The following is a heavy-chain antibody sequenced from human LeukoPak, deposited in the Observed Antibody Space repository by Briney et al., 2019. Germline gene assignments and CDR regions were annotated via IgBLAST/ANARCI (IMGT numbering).Heavy chain of an antibody. CDR2: IIPIFGTA. V-gene: IGHV1-69*01. CDR3: ARDPGPGNQIDY. J-gene: IGHJ4*02. Sequence: ASVKVSCKASGGTFSSYAISWVRQAPGQGLEWMGGIIPIFGTANYAQKFQGRVTITADESTSTAYMELSSLTSEDTAVYYCARDPGPGNQIDYWGQGTLVTVSS. CDR1: GGTFSSYA. D-gene: IGHD1-14*01.